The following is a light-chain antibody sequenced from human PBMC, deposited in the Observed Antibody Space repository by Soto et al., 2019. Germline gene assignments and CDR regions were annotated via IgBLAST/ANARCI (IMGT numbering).Light chain of an antibody. CDR3: QQYGSSGT. J-gene: IGKJ1*01. Sequence: EIVLTQSPVTLSLSPGEIATLSXXASQSVSNNYLAWYQQKPGQAPRLLIYGASNRATGIPDRFSGSGSGTDFTLTISRLEPEDFAVYYCQQYGSSGTFGQGTKVDIK. V-gene: IGKV3-20*01. CDR1: QSVSNNY. CDR2: GAS.